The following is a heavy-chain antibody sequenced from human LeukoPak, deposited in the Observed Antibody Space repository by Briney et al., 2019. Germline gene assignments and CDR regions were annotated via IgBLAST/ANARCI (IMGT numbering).Heavy chain of an antibody. J-gene: IGHJ5*02. CDR3: ARADFWSGPIMFDP. V-gene: IGHV3-23*01. Sequence: GGPLRLSCAASGFTFSSYAMSWVRQAPGKGLEWVSAISGSGGSTYYADSVKGRFTISRDNSKNTLYLQMNSLRAEDTAVYYCARADFWSGPIMFDPWGQGTLVTVSS. D-gene: IGHD3-3*01. CDR1: GFTFSSYA. CDR2: ISGSGGST.